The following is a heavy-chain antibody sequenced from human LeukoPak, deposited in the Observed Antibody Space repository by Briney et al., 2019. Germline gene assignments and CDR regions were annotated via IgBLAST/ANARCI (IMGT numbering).Heavy chain of an antibody. CDR3: ARVSDEYYYYYMDV. J-gene: IGHJ6*03. CDR2: IYYSGST. Sequence: SETLSLTCTVSGGSISSYYWSWIRQPPGKGLEWIGYIYYSGSTNYNPSLKSRVTISVDTSKNQFSLKLSSVTAEDTAVYYCARVSDEYYYYYMDVWGKGTTVTVSS. CDR1: GGSISSYY. V-gene: IGHV4-59*01.